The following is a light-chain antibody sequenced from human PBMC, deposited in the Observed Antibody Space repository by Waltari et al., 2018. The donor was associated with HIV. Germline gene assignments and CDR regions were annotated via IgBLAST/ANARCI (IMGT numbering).Light chain of an antibody. Sequence: SYESTQPPSVSASPGQTARITCSGDALQKQYVYWYQQRPGQAPVLVIYKDNERPSGIPERFSGSSSGTTVTLTISGVQAEDEADYYCQSVESSGSRVFGGGTKLTVL. J-gene: IGLJ3*02. CDR1: ALQKQY. V-gene: IGLV3-25*03. CDR3: QSVESSGSRV. CDR2: KDN.